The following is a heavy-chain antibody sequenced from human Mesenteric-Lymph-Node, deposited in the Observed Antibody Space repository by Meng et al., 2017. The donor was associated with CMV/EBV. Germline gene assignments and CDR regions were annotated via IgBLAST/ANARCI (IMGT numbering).Heavy chain of an antibody. CDR2: INPNSGGT. Sequence: ASVKVSCKASGYTFTGYYMHWVRQAPGQGLEWMGWINPNSGGTNYAQKFQGRVTMTRDTSISTAYMELSRLRSDDTAVYYCASGTLQDYYYYGMDVWGQGTTVTVSS. CDR1: GYTFTGYY. J-gene: IGHJ6*02. V-gene: IGHV1-2*02. D-gene: IGHD1-26*01. CDR3: ASGTLQDYYYYGMDV.